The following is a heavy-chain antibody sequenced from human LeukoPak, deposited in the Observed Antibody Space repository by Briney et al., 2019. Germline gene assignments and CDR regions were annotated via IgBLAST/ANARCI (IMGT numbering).Heavy chain of an antibody. D-gene: IGHD6-13*01. Sequence: PSETLSLTCTVSGGSISSGGYYWSWIRQHPGKGLEWIGYIYYSGRTYYNPSLKSRVTISVDTSKNQFSLKLSSVTAADTAVYYCAATYSSSWYQVYWGQGTLVTVSS. J-gene: IGHJ4*02. CDR2: IYYSGRT. CDR1: GGSISSGGYY. CDR3: AATYSSSWYQVY. V-gene: IGHV4-31*03.